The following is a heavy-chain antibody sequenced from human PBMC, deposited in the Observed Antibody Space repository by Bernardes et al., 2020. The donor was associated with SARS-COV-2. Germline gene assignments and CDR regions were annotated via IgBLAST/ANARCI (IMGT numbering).Heavy chain of an antibody. CDR3: GRGTGWYIDY. V-gene: IGHV3-33*01. D-gene: IGHD6-19*01. Sequence: GGSLRLSCAASGFAFARSGMHWVRQTPGKGLEWVAVIWFDASKEDYADSVKGRFTISRDNSENTLFLQMTDLRADDTAMYYCGRGTGWYIDYWGEGALVTVSS. CDR2: IWFDASKE. J-gene: IGHJ4*02. CDR1: GFAFARSG.